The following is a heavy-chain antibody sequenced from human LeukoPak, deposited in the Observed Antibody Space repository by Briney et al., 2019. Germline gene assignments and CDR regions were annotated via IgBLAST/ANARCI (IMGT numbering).Heavy chain of an antibody. D-gene: IGHD1-14*01. J-gene: IGHJ4*02. V-gene: IGHV3-23*01. CDR3: VKEVTTIGVPVFDY. CDR1: GFTFSNYA. Sequence: GGSLRLSCAASGFTFSNYAMSWVRQAPGKGLEWVSGIPSSGGDTYYPDSVWGRFTISRDNSKNMLYLQMDYLRGEDTAVYYCVKEVTTIGVPVFDYWGQGTLVTVSS. CDR2: IPSSGGDT.